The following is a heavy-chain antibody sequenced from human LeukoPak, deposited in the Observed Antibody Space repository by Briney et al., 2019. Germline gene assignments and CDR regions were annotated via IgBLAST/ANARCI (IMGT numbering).Heavy chain of an antibody. CDR2: ISTTGCTI. Sequence: PGGSLRLSCAASGFTFSNYAMSWVRQAPGKGLEWVSVISTTGCTIYYADSVKGRFTISRDNSKNTLYLQMNNLRAEDTALYYCAKQPQGISSWFDPWGQGTLVTVSS. D-gene: IGHD6-6*01. CDR3: AKQPQGISSWFDP. CDR1: GFTFSNYA. V-gene: IGHV3-23*01. J-gene: IGHJ5*02.